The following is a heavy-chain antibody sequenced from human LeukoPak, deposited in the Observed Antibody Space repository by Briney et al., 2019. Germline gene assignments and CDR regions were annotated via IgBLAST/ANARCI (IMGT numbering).Heavy chain of an antibody. D-gene: IGHD6-13*01. Sequence: PSETLSLTCTVSGGSISSGSYYWSWIRQPAGKGLEWIGRIYTSGSTNYNPSLKSRVTISVDTSQNQFSLKLRTVTAADTAVYYCASEAWQQLVRGYFDYWGQGILVTVSS. CDR3: ASEAWQQLVRGYFDY. CDR2: IYTSGST. CDR1: GGSISSGSYY. V-gene: IGHV4-61*02. J-gene: IGHJ4*02.